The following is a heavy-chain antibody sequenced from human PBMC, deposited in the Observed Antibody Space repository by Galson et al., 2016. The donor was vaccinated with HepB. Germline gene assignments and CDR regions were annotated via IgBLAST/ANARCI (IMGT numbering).Heavy chain of an antibody. Sequence: SVKVSCKASGYTFISFGITWMRQAPGQGLEWMGWISPDNGKTNYAQKFQGRVTITTDTGSRTAYMDLRSLSSDDTAVYFCAREGRDYNASYYPPFDYWGQGTLVTFSS. CDR1: GYTFISFG. CDR2: ISPDNGKT. CDR3: AREGRDYNASYYPPFDY. V-gene: IGHV1-18*01. D-gene: IGHD1-26*01. J-gene: IGHJ4*02.